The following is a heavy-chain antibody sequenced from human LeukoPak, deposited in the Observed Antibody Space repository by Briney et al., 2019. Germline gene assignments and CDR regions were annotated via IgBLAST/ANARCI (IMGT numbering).Heavy chain of an antibody. CDR1: GFTFSSYG. CDR3: AKWDWTM. CDR2: ISGSGDRT. Sequence: SGGSLRLSCAASGFTFSSYGMHWVRQAPGKGLEWVSAISGSGDRTYYADSLKGRFTISRDNSKNTLYLQMDSLRAEDTAVYYCAKWDWTMWGQGTMVTVSS. V-gene: IGHV3-23*01. J-gene: IGHJ3*01. D-gene: IGHD3/OR15-3a*01.